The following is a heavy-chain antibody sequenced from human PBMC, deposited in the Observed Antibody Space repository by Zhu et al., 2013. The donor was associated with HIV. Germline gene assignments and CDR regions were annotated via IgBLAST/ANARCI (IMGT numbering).Heavy chain of an antibody. Sequence: VQLQESGPGLVKPSETLSLTCTVSGGSVSSSSYYWGWIRQSPGKGLEWIGSIYFDANTYYNPSLKSRVSISVDTPKNQFSLNLRSATAADTAVYYCAIRLEDQDVWGRGTTVTVSS. CDR3: AIRLEDQDV. V-gene: IGHV4-39*07. CDR1: GGSVSSSSYY. J-gene: IGHJ6*04. D-gene: IGHD4-17*01. CDR2: IYFDANT.